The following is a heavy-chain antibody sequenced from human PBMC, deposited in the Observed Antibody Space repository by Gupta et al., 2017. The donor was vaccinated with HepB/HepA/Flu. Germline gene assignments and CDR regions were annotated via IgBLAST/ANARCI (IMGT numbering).Heavy chain of an antibody. Sequence: QVQLVESGGGLVKPGGSLRLSCAASGFTFRDYYMSWVRQAPGKGLEWVSYISSSAGGNIIYYADSVEGRFTISRDNAKSSLYLQMNSLRAEDTAVYYCARGDSNRAFDYWGQGTLVTVSS. D-gene: IGHD2/OR15-2a*01. J-gene: IGHJ4*02. CDR2: ISSSAGGNII. CDR1: GFTFRDYY. CDR3: ARGDSNRAFDY. V-gene: IGHV3-11*01.